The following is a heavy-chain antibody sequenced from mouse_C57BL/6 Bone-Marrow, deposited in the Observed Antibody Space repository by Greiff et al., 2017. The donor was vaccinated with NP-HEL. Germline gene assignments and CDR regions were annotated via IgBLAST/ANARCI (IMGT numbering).Heavy chain of an antibody. D-gene: IGHD1-1*01. CDR1: GYTFTDYY. CDR3: ARDYYGSYWYFDV. J-gene: IGHJ1*03. CDR2: INPNNGGT. V-gene: IGHV1-26*01. Sequence: EVQLQQSGPELVKPGASVKISCKASGYTFTDYYMNWVKQSHGKSLEWIGDINPNNGGTSYNQKFKGKATLPVDKSSSTAYMELRSLTSEDSAVYYCARDYYGSYWYFDVWGTGTTVTVSS.